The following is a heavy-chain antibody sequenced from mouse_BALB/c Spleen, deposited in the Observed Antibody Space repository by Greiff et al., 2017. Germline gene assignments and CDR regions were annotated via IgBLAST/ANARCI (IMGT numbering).Heavy chain of an antibody. CDR1: GYSITSGYY. CDR3: ARGDPYYGSRFDY. D-gene: IGHD1-1*01. V-gene: IGHV3-6*02. Sequence: EVQLQQSGPGLVKPSQSLSLTCSVTGYSITSGYYWNWIRQFPGNKLEWMGYISYDGSNNYNPSLKNRISITRDTSKNQFFLKLNSVTTEDTATYYCARGDPYYGSRFDYWGQGTTLTVSS. CDR2: ISYDGSN. J-gene: IGHJ2*01.